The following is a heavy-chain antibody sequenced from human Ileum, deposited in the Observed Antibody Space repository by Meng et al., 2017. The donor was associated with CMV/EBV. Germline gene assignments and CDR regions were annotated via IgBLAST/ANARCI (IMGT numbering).Heavy chain of an antibody. CDR1: GFTFSSRT. V-gene: IGHV3-49*03. CDR2: IRGKAYSGTT. Sequence: GGSLRLSCRTSGFTFSSRTMTWLRQAPGKGLEWVGFIRGKAYSGTTEYAASVRGRFTISRDDSKNIAYLHMNNLQTEDTALYYCARDPGSVETSPTYFDYWGLGTLVTVSS. CDR3: ARDPGSVETSPTYFDY. D-gene: IGHD5-24*01. J-gene: IGHJ4*02.